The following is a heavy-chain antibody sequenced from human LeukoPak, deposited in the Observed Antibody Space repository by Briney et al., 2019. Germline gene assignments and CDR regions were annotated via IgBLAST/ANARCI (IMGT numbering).Heavy chain of an antibody. CDR3: ARDNFDAFDI. CDR1: GFTFSSYS. J-gene: IGHJ3*02. CDR2: ISRSSSNI. V-gene: IGHV3-48*02. D-gene: IGHD1-20*01. Sequence: PGGSLRLSCAASGFTFSSYSMNWVRQAPGKGLEWVSYISRSSSNIYYADSVKGRFTISRDNANNFLYLQMNSLRDEETAMYYCARDNFDAFDIWGQGTMVTVSS.